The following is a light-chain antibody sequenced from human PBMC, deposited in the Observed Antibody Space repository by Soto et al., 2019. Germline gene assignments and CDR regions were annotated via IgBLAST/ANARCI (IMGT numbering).Light chain of an antibody. V-gene: IGLV2-14*01. CDR2: GVS. J-gene: IGLJ1*01. CDR1: FNDVGGYNY. Sequence: QSVLTQPPSASGSPGQSVTISCTGTFNDVGGYNYVSWYQQHPGKAPKLIIYGVSHRPSGVSTRFSASRSAYTALLTISGLQAEDEADYYCSSFTTTYFYVFGPGTKLTVL. CDR3: SSFTTTYFYV.